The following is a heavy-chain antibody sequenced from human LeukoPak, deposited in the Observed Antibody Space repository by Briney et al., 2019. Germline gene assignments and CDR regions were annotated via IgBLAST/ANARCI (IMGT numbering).Heavy chain of an antibody. D-gene: IGHD3-10*01. CDR3: ARDSRFGELWYYFDY. CDR2: ISAYNGNT. Sequence: ASVKVSCKASGYIFTSYGISWVRQAPGQGLEWMGWISAYNGNTNYAQKLQGRVTMTTDTSTSTAYMELRSLRSDDTAVYYCARDSRFGELWYYFDYWGQGTLVTVSS. J-gene: IGHJ4*02. CDR1: GYIFTSYG. V-gene: IGHV1-18*01.